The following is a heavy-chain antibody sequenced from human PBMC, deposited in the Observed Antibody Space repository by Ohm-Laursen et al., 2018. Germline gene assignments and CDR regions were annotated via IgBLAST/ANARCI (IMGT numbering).Heavy chain of an antibody. V-gene: IGHV4-59*08. CDR3: ARQRSGSTGMDV. Sequence: GTLSLTCTVSGGSISSYYWSWIRQPPGKGLEWIGYIYYSGSTNYNPSLKSRFTISVDTSKNQFSLKLSSVTAADTAVYYCARQRSGSTGMDVWGQGTTVIVSS. D-gene: IGHD3-10*01. CDR1: GGSISSYY. CDR2: IYYSGST. J-gene: IGHJ6*02.